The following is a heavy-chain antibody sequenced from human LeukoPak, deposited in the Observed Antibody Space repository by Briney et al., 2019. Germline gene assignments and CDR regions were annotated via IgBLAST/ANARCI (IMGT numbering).Heavy chain of an antibody. CDR3: ARVLRAVAGNGRGICFDY. J-gene: IGHJ4*02. CDR2: INHSGST. D-gene: IGHD6-19*01. V-gene: IGHV4-34*01. Sequence: PSETLSLTCAVYGGSFSGYYWSWIRQPPGKGLEWIGEINHSGSTNYNPSLKSRVTISVDTSKNQFSLKLSSVTAADTAVYYCARVLRAVAGNGRGICFDYWGQGTLVTVSS. CDR1: GGSFSGYY.